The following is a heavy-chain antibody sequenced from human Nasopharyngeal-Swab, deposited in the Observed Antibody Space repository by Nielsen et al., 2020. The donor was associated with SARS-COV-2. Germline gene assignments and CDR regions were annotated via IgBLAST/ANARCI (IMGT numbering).Heavy chain of an antibody. J-gene: IGHJ4*02. D-gene: IGHD6-19*01. Sequence: SLKIPCAASGFTFDDYVMHWVRQAPGKGLEWVSGISWNSGSIGYAASVKGRFTISRDNAKNSLYLQMNSLRAEDTALYYCAKDFYSNGSTPFSFDYWGQGTLVTVSS. V-gene: IGHV3-9*01. CDR1: GFTFDDYV. CDR3: AKDFYSNGSTPFSFDY. CDR2: ISWNSGSI.